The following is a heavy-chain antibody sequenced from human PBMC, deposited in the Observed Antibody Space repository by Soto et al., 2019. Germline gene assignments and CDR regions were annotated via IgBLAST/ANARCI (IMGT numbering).Heavy chain of an antibody. CDR2: ISGDGAST. D-gene: IGHD6-13*01. V-gene: IGHV3-74*03. Sequence: EVQLVESGGGLVQPGGSLRLSCAATGFTFSNYWMHWLRQSPGKGLVWVTRISGDGASTTYADSVKGRFTVSRDNAKNTVHLQVNSLRADDTAVYFCARDPGVGSGWYYFEYWGQGILVTVSS. J-gene: IGHJ4*02. CDR3: ARDPGVGSGWYYFEY. CDR1: GFTFSNYW.